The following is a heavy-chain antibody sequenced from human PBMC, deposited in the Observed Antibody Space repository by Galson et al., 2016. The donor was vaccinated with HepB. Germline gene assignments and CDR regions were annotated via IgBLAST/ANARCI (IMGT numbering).Heavy chain of an antibody. D-gene: IGHD5-18*01. CDR3: CVDTAMDHVFDY. Sequence: SLRLSCAASGFTFSTYNMNWVRQAPGKGLEWVSSISRGSGYIYHADSVKGRFPISRDHAKNSLYLQMNSLRAEDTAVYYCCVDTAMDHVFDYWGQGTLVTVSS. J-gene: IGHJ4*02. V-gene: IGHV3-21*01. CDR1: GFTFSTYN. CDR2: ISRGSGYI.